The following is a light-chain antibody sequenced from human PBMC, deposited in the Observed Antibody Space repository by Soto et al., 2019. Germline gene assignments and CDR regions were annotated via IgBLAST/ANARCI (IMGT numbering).Light chain of an antibody. J-gene: IGKJ1*01. CDR3: QEYYSTPRT. CDR1: QTVLDSSNNKDY. Sequence: DIVMTQSPDSLAVSLGERATINCKSSQTVLDSSNNKDYLTWYQQKAGQPPKLLIYWASTREFGVTDRFSGSGSGTEFTLTIGSLQAEDVAVYYCQEYYSTPRTFGHGTKVEIK. CDR2: WAS. V-gene: IGKV4-1*01.